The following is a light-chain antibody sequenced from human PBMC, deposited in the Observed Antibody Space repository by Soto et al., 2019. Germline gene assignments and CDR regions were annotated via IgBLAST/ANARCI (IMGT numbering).Light chain of an antibody. V-gene: IGKV2-28*01. CDR3: MQALQPWYT. J-gene: IGKJ2*01. CDR2: LGS. CDR1: QSLLHSNGYNY. Sequence: DIVMTQSPLSLPVTPGEPASISCRSSQSLLHSNGYNYLDWYLQKPGQSPQLLIYLGSNRASGVXDXYSGSGSGTDFTLKISRVEAEDVGVYYCMQALQPWYTFGQGTKLEIK.